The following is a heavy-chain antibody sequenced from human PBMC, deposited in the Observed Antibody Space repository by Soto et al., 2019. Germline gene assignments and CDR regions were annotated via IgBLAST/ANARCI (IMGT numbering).Heavy chain of an antibody. J-gene: IGHJ6*02. CDR1: GYTFTSYY. CDR2: INPSGGST. V-gene: IGHV1-46*01. D-gene: IGHD3-3*01. CDR3: ARDEGITIFGVVPPSYYYGMDV. Sequence: ASVKVSCKASGYTFTSYYTHWVRQAPGQGLEWMGIINPSGGSTSYAQKFRGRVTMTRDTSTSTVYMELSSLRSEDTAVYYCARDEGITIFGVVPPSYYYGMDVWGQGTTVTVSS.